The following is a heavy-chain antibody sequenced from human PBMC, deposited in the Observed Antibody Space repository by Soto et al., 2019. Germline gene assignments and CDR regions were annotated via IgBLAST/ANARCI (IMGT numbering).Heavy chain of an antibody. V-gene: IGHV3-30-3*01. D-gene: IGHD2-21*02. CDR1: GFTFSSYA. Sequence: QVQLVESGGGVVQPGRSLRLSCAASGFTFSSYAMHWVRQAPGKGLEWVAVISYDGSNKYYADSVKGRFTISRDNSKNTLYLQMNSLRAEDTAGYYCARPLGGGDGYYGMDVWGQGTTVTVSS. CDR2: ISYDGSNK. CDR3: ARPLGGGDGYYGMDV. J-gene: IGHJ6*02.